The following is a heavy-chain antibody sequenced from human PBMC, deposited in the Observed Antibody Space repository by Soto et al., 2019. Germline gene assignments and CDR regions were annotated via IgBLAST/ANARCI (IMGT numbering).Heavy chain of an antibody. CDR1: GFTFSSYA. Sequence: GGSLRLSCAASGFTFSSYAMSWVRQAPGKGLEWVSAISGSGGSTYYADSVKGRFTISRDNSKNTLYLQMNSLRAEDTVVYYCAKDRYAYYYDSSGYPTPLGYWGQGTLVTVSS. D-gene: IGHD3-22*01. J-gene: IGHJ4*02. CDR2: ISGSGGST. CDR3: AKDRYAYYYDSSGYPTPLGY. V-gene: IGHV3-23*01.